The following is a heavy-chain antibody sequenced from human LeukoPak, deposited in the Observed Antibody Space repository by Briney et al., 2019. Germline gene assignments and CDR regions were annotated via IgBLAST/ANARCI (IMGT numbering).Heavy chain of an antibody. CDR1: GFTFSSYW. Sequence: GGSLRLSCAASGFTFSSYWMHWVRQAREKGLVWVSRINSDGSTTNYADSVKGRFTISRDNAKNTLYLQMNSLRAEDTAVYYCTKNSDTSIYLRWFDPWGQGTLVTVSS. CDR3: TKNSDTSIYLRWFDP. V-gene: IGHV3-74*01. J-gene: IGHJ5*02. D-gene: IGHD3-22*01. CDR2: INSDGSTT.